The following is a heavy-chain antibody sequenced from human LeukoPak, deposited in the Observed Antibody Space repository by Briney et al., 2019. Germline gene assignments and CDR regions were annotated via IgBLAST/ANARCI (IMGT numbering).Heavy chain of an antibody. CDR1: GGSISSGSYY. CDR3: ARDNWNYENWFDP. CDR2: IYTSGST. J-gene: IGHJ5*02. Sequence: PSETLSLTCTVSGGSISSGSYYWSWIRQPAGKGLEWIGRIYTSGSTNYNPSLKSRVTISVDTSKNQFSLKLSSVTAADTAVYYCARDNWNYENWFDPWGQGTLVTVSS. D-gene: IGHD1-7*01. V-gene: IGHV4-61*02.